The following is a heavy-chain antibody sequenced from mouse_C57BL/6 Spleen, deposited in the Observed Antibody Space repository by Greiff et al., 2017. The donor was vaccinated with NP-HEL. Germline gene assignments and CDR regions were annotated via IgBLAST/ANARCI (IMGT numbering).Heavy chain of an antibody. D-gene: IGHD2-4*01. V-gene: IGHV1-82*01. CDR2: IYPGDGDT. J-gene: IGHJ4*01. CDR3: ASHDYDVAMDY. CDR1: GYAFSSSW. Sequence: VQLQQSGPELVKPGASVKISCKASGYAFSSSWMNWVKQRPGKGLEWIGRIYPGDGDTNYNGKFKGKATLTADKSSSTAYMQLSSLTSEDSAVYFCASHDYDVAMDYWGQGTSGTVSS.